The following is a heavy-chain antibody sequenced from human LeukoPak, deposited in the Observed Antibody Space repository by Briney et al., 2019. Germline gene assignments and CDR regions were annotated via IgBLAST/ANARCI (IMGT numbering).Heavy chain of an antibody. J-gene: IGHJ4*02. CDR1: GGSFSGYY. D-gene: IGHD2-2*01. V-gene: IGHV4-34*01. Sequence: SETLSLTCAVYGGSFSGYYWSWIRQPPGKGLEWIGEINHSGSTNYDPSLKSRVTISVDTSKNQFSLKLSSVTAADTAVYYCARAVPRYCSSTSCLPPYWGQGTLVTVSS. CDR3: ARAVPRYCSSTSCLPPY. CDR2: INHSGST.